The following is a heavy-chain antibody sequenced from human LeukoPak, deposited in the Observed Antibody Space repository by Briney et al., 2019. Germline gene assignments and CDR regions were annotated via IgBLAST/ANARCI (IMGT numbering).Heavy chain of an antibody. J-gene: IGHJ6*03. CDR2: ISGSGGST. CDR1: GFTFSSYA. CDR3: AKTPHLMTGRGVDFYYLDV. Sequence: PGGSLRLSCAASGFTFSSYAMSWVRQAPGKGLEWVSAISGSGGSTYYADSVKGRFTISRDNSKNTLYLQMNSLRAEDTASYYCAKTPHLMTGRGVDFYYLDVWGKGTTVTVSS. V-gene: IGHV3-23*01. D-gene: IGHD3-10*01.